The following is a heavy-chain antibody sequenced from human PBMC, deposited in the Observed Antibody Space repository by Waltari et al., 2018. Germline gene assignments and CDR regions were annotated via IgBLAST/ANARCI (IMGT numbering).Heavy chain of an antibody. CDR1: GSTLTELS. J-gene: IGHJ4*02. CDR3: ATWGGGIYSSSPDFDY. D-gene: IGHD6-6*01. V-gene: IGHV1-24*01. CDR2: FDTEDGET. Sequence: QVQMVQSGAEVKKPGASVKVSCKVSGSTLTELSMHWVRQAPGKGLEWMGGFDTEDGETIYAQKFQGRVTMTEDTSTDTAYMELSSLRSEDTAVYYCATWGGGIYSSSPDFDYWGQGTLVTVSS.